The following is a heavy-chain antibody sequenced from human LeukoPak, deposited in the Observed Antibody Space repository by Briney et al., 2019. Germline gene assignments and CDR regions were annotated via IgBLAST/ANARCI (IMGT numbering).Heavy chain of an antibody. CDR3: ATSLYCSSTNCYALYFQH. D-gene: IGHD2-2*01. J-gene: IGHJ1*01. CDR1: GYTFTGYY. Sequence: ASVRVSCKASGYTFTGYYMHWVRQAPGQGLEWMGSINPNRGGTNYAQKFQGRVTMTRDTSISTAYMGLSRLRSDDTAVYYCATSLYCSSTNCYALYFQHWGQGTLVTVSS. CDR2: INPNRGGT. V-gene: IGHV1-2*02.